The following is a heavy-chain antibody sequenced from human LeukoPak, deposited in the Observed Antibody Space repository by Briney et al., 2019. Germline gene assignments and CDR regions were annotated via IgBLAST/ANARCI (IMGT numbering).Heavy chain of an antibody. V-gene: IGHV3-33*01. CDR1: GFTFSSYG. CDR2: IWYDGSNK. Sequence: GGSLRLSCAASGFTFSSYGMHWVRQAPGKGLEWVAVIWYDGSNKYYADSVKGRLTISRDNSKNTLYLQMNSLRAEDTAVYYCARDPTWGRRAAAGIDYWGQGTLVTVSS. J-gene: IGHJ4*02. D-gene: IGHD6-13*01. CDR3: ARDPTWGRRAAAGIDY.